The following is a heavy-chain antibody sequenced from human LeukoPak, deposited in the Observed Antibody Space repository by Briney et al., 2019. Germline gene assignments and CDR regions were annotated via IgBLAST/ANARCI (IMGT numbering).Heavy chain of an antibody. Sequence: GGSLRLSCAASGFTFSDYYMSWIRQAPGKGLEWVTYISSSGSYTNYADSVKGRFTISRDNAKNSLYLQMNGLRAEDTAVYYCARASSPSLAIPGYWGQGTLVTVSS. D-gene: IGHD2-2*01. CDR1: GFTFSDYY. CDR3: ARASSPSLAIPGY. J-gene: IGHJ4*02. CDR2: ISSSGSYT. V-gene: IGHV3-11*05.